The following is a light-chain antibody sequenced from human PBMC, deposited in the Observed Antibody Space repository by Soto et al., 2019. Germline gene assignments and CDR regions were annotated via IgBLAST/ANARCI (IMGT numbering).Light chain of an antibody. CDR1: QSISIY. V-gene: IGKV1-39*01. Sequence: DIQRTESPSSMSASVGYRVTITCWASQSISIYLNWYQLKPGKAPNLLMYGASYLKSGVPTRFSGSGSGTDFTLTISSLQPEDFAIYYGQQTYTTPEITFCQGTRLEIK. J-gene: IGKJ5*01. CDR2: GAS. CDR3: QQTYTTPEIT.